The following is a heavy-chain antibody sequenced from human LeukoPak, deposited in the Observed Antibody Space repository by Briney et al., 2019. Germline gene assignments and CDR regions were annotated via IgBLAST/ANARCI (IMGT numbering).Heavy chain of an antibody. CDR3: ARDTVQWLVHSGAFDI. CDR2: INWNGGST. D-gene: IGHD6-19*01. J-gene: IGHJ3*02. Sequence: PGGSLRLSCAASGFTFDDYGMSWVRQAPGKGLEWVSGINWNGGSTGYADSVKGRFTISRDNAKNSLYLQMNSLRAEDTALYYCARDTVQWLVHSGAFDIWGQGTMVTVSS. CDR1: GFTFDDYG. V-gene: IGHV3-20*04.